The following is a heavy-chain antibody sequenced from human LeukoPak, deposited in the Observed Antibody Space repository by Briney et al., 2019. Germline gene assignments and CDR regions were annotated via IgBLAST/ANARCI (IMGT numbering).Heavy chain of an antibody. CDR3: ARLITPTSGSNWFDP. J-gene: IGHJ5*02. D-gene: IGHD3-10*01. Sequence: SETLSLTCAVYGGSFSGHYWSWIRQPPGKGLEWIGEITNSGTTNYNPSLESRFTMSIDTSRNQFSLKLSSVTAADTAVYYCARLITPTSGSNWFDPWGQGTLVTVSS. CDR2: ITNSGTT. V-gene: IGHV4-34*01. CDR1: GGSFSGHY.